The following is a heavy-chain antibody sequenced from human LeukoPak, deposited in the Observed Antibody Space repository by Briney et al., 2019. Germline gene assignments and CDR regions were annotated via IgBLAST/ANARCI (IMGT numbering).Heavy chain of an antibody. CDR3: ARVQQYDKFDS. CDR1: GFTFDDYD. CDR2: ISWNGNHI. J-gene: IGHJ4*02. D-gene: IGHD3-22*01. V-gene: IGHV3-20*04. Sequence: PGGSLRLSCAASGFTFDDYDISWVRQAPGKGLEWVSGISWNGNHIGYADSVKGRFTISRDNAKKSLYLQINSLRAEDTALYYCARVQQYDKFDSWGQGTLVTVAS.